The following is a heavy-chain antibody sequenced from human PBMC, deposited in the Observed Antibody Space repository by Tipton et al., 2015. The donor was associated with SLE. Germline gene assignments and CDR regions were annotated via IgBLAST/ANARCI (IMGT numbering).Heavy chain of an antibody. V-gene: IGHV3-23*01. D-gene: IGHD6-19*01. CDR3: AMMQWLPFPFDY. CDR2: ISGSGGST. Sequence: SLRLSCAASGFTFSSYAMSWVRQAPGKGLEWVSAISGSGGSTYYADSVKGRFTISRDNSKNTLYLQMNSLRAEDTAVYYCAMMQWLPFPFDYWGQGTLVTVSS. J-gene: IGHJ4*02. CDR1: GFTFSSYA.